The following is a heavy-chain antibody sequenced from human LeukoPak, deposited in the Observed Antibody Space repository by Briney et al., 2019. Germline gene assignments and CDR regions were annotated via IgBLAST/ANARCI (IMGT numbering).Heavy chain of an antibody. CDR1: SGSFSGYY. CDR3: ARLGYSSGWYQIDY. V-gene: IGHV4-34*01. CDR2: INHSGST. J-gene: IGHJ4*02. D-gene: IGHD6-19*01. Sequence: SETLSLTCAVYSGSFSGYYWSWIRQPPGKGLEWIGEINHSGSTNYNPSLKSRVTISGDTSKNQFSLRLSSVTAADTAVYYCARLGYSSGWYQIDYWGQGSLVTVSS.